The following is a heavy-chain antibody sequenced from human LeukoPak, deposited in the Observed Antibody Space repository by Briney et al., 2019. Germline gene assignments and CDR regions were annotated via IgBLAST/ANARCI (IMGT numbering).Heavy chain of an antibody. D-gene: IGHD3-16*01. CDR2: INTDGATI. V-gene: IGHV3-48*03. J-gene: IGHJ4*02. CDR3: ARGYDSWDS. Sequence: PGGSLGLSCAASGFTFSSDEMNWVRQAPGKGLQWISYINTDGATIYYADSVKGRFTISRDNAKNSLYLQMNSLRAEDTAVYYCARGYDSWDSWGQGTLVTVSS. CDR1: GFTFSSDE.